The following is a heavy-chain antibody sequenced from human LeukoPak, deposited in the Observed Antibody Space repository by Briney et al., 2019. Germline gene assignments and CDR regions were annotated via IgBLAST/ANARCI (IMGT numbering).Heavy chain of an antibody. CDR3: AKGRIAAASTNWFDP. Sequence: GGSLRLSCATSGFTFRSYAMNWVRQAPGKGLEWVSVVSGSGTTTYYADSVKGRFTISRDNSKNTLYLQMNSLRSEDTAVYYCAKGRIAAASTNWFDPWGQGTLVTVSS. V-gene: IGHV3-23*01. CDR1: GFTFRSYA. D-gene: IGHD6-13*01. J-gene: IGHJ5*02. CDR2: VSGSGTTT.